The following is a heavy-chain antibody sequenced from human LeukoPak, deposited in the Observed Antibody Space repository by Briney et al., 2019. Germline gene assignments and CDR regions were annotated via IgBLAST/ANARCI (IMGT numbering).Heavy chain of an antibody. Sequence: GGSLRLSCAASGFTFDDYAMHCVRQAPGKGLEWVSGISWNSGSIGYADSVKGRFTISRDNAKNSLYLQMNSLRAEDTALYYCAKAMELWTNDAFDIWGQGTMVTVSS. J-gene: IGHJ3*02. D-gene: IGHD5-18*01. V-gene: IGHV3-9*01. CDR3: AKAMELWTNDAFDI. CDR2: ISWNSGSI. CDR1: GFTFDDYA.